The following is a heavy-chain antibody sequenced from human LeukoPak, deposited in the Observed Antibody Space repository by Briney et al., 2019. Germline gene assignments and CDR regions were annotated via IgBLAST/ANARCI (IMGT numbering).Heavy chain of an antibody. D-gene: IGHD3-22*01. CDR3: ARIVGGYYTITSLLDY. CDR1: GYSFTTYW. CDR2: IYPGDSDA. J-gene: IGHJ4*02. V-gene: IGHV5-51*01. Sequence: GESLKISCKGSGYSFTTYWIVWVRQLPGKGLEWMGIIYPGDSDARYSPSFQGQVTISADKSISTAYLQWSSLKASDTAMYYCARIVGGYYTITSLLDYWGQGTLVTVSS.